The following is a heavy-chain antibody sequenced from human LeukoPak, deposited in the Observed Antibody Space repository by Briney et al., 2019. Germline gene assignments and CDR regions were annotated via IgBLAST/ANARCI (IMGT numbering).Heavy chain of an antibody. Sequence: GGSLRLSCAASGFIFSTYGMHWVRQAPGKGLEWVSAISGSGGSTYYADSVKGRFTISRDNSKNTLYLQMNSLRAEDTAVYYCAKDPNPYYDSSGYYPDYWGQGTLVTVSS. J-gene: IGHJ4*02. V-gene: IGHV3-23*01. CDR2: ISGSGGST. CDR3: AKDPNPYYDSSGYYPDY. CDR1: GFIFSTYG. D-gene: IGHD3-22*01.